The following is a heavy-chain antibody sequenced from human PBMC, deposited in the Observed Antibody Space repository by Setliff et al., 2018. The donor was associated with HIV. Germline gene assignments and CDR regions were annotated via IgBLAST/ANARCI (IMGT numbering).Heavy chain of an antibody. CDR1: GYTFTSYY. Sequence: ASVKVSCKASGYTFTSYYMHWVRQAPGQGLEWMGIINPSGGSTSYAQKFQGRVTMTRDTSTSTVYMELSSLRSEDTAVYYCARAMGNYCSSTSCYPSWLLDYWGQGTLVTVSS. CDR3: ARAMGNYCSSTSCYPSWLLDY. D-gene: IGHD2-2*01. V-gene: IGHV1-46*01. CDR2: INPSGGST. J-gene: IGHJ4*02.